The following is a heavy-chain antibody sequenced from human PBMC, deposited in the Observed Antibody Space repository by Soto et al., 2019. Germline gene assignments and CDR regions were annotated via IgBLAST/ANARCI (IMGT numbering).Heavy chain of an antibody. CDR1: GYTFTDYF. V-gene: IGHV1-2*02. CDR3: ARVTLKAGNWFDP. J-gene: IGHJ5*02. CDR2: INPKSRGT. Sequence: ASLKVCGEASGYTFTDYFIHWVRQAPGQGFEWMGWINPKSRGTTYAQKFQGRVTMTRDTSNSTAYMELRGLRSDDTAIYYCARVTLKAGNWFDPWGQGTLVTVSS.